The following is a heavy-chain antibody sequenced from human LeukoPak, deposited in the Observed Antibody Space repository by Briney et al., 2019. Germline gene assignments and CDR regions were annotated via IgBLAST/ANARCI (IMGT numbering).Heavy chain of an antibody. V-gene: IGHV4-59*01. D-gene: IGHD3-10*01. CDR3: ARGGSITMLRGVINGFDP. J-gene: IGHJ5*02. CDR2: IYYSGST. Sequence: SETLSLTCTVSGGSNSSYYWSWIRQPPGKGLEWIGSIYYSGSTNYNPSLKSRVTISVDTSKNHFSLKLSSVTAADTAVYYCARGGSITMLRGVINGFDPWGQGTLVTVSS. CDR1: GGSNSSYY.